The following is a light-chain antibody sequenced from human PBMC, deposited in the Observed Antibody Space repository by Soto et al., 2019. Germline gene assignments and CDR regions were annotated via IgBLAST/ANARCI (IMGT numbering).Light chain of an antibody. CDR2: LDSDGSH. CDR3: QTWGTGIHVV. V-gene: IGLV4-69*01. Sequence: QSVLTQSPSASASLGASVKLTCTLSSGHSSYAIAWHQQQPEKGPRYLMKLDSDGSHSEGDAIPARFSGSSSGAERYLTISSLDSEDEADYYCQTWGTGIHVVFGGGTKLTVL. J-gene: IGLJ2*01. CDR1: SGHSSYA.